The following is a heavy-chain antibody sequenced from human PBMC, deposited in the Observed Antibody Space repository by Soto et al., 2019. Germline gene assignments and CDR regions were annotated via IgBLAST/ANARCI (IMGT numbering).Heavy chain of an antibody. D-gene: IGHD3-9*01. J-gene: IGHJ4*02. V-gene: IGHV5-51*01. CDR3: AGHATYHDILSGYSFDS. Sequence: EVQLVQSGAEVKKPGESLKISCKGSGYSFTSYWIAWVRQMPGKGLEWMAIINPGDSETKYSPSFQGQVTISADKSINPASRKWSCLRALDTSMFYCAGHATYHDILSGYSFDSWAQGTQATPPS. CDR2: INPGDSET. CDR1: GYSFTSYW.